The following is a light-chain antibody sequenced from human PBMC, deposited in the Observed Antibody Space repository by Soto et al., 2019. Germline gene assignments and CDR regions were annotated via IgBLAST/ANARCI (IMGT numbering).Light chain of an antibody. CDR2: GAS. CDR3: QQSLNPKT. V-gene: IGKV3-20*01. J-gene: IGKJ1*01. CDR1: ESVSNIY. Sequence: ENVLTQSPGTLSLSPGERATLSCRASESVSNIYVAWYQQTPGQAPRLLIYGASTRATGIPDRFSGSGSGTDFTLTIDRLEPEDFAVYYCQQSLNPKTFGQGTKVDIK.